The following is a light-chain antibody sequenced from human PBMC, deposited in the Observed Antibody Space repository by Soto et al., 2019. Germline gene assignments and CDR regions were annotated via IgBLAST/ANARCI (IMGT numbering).Light chain of an antibody. Sequence: QSVLTQPASVSGSPGQSITISCTGTSSDVGGYNYVSWYQQHPGKAPKLMIYEVSNRPSGVSNRFSGSKSGNTASLTIFGLQTEDEADYYCSSFTSINTWVFGGGTQLTVL. CDR1: SSDVGGYNY. CDR3: SSFTSINTWV. V-gene: IGLV2-14*01. CDR2: EVS. J-gene: IGLJ7*01.